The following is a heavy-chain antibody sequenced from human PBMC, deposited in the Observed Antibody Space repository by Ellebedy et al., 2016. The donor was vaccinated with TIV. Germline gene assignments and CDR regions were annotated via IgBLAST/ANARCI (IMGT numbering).Heavy chain of an antibody. J-gene: IGHJ4*02. D-gene: IGHD2-21*02. CDR1: GGSISSYY. CDR2: IYYSGST. Sequence: SETLSLXXTVSGGSISSYYWSWIRQPPGKGLEWIGYIYYSGSTNYNPSLKSRVTISVDTSKNQFSLKLSSVTAADTAVYYCAREGDCSFDYWGQGTLVTVSS. CDR3: AREGDCSFDY. V-gene: IGHV4-59*01.